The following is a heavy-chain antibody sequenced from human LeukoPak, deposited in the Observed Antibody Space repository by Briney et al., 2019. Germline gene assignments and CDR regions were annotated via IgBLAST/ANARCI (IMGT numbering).Heavy chain of an antibody. J-gene: IGHJ4*02. CDR1: GFTVSSNS. V-gene: IGHV3-48*01. CDR2: ISSSSSTI. D-gene: IGHD5-18*01. CDR3: ARGVQLWYDR. Sequence: PGGSLRLSCIVSGFTVSSNSMNWVRQAPGKGLEWVSYISSSSSTIYYADSVKGRFTISRDNAKNSLYLQMNSLRAEDTAVYYCARGVQLWYDRWGQGTLVTVSS.